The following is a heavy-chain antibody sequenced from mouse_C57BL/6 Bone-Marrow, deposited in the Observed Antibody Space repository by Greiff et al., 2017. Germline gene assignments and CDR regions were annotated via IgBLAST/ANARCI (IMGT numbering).Heavy chain of an antibody. CDR2: ISDGGSYT. Sequence: EVKLMESGGGLVKPGGSLKLSCAASGFTFSSYAMSWVRQTPEKRLEWVATISDGGSYTYYPDNVKGRFTISRDNAKNNLYLKMSHRKSEDTAMYYCARDGPFYYGSSPCAYWGQGTLVTVSA. V-gene: IGHV5-4*01. CDR3: ARDGPFYYGSSPCAY. J-gene: IGHJ3*01. D-gene: IGHD1-1*01. CDR1: GFTFSSYA.